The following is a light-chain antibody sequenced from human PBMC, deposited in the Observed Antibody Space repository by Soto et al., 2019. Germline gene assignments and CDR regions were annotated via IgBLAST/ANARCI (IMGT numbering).Light chain of an antibody. CDR2: EAS. V-gene: IGKV1-33*01. CDR3: QQFDILPYT. CDR1: QDIKTY. Sequence: DIPLTQSPSSLSAFVGDRVTITCQASQDIKTYLNWYQQKPGKAPKLLIYEASNVEPGVPSRVSGSGSGTHYTFTISSLQPEDIARYYCQQFDILPYTFGQGTKLEL. J-gene: IGKJ2*01.